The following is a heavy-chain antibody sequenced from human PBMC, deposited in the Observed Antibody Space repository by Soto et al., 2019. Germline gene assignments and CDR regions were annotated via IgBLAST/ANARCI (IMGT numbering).Heavy chain of an antibody. D-gene: IGHD3-22*01. J-gene: IGHJ2*01. CDR1: GGSISSGY. CDR2: IYYSGST. Sequence: SETLSLTCTVSGGSISSGYWSWLRQSPGEGLEWIGYIYYSGSTYYNPSLKSRVTISVDTSKNQFSLKLSSVTAADTAVYYCARVTMIVVVNWYFDLWGRGTLVTVSS. V-gene: IGHV4-59*06. CDR3: ARVTMIVVVNWYFDL.